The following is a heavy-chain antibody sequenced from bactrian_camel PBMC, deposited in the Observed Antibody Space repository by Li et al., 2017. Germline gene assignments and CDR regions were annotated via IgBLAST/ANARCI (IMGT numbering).Heavy chain of an antibody. CDR1: GARYRNYYC. V-gene: IGHV3S53*01. CDR3: AVDRYFSRTQCDWAEFGF. J-gene: IGHJ6*01. Sequence: HVQLVESGGGSVQAGGSLRLSCAASGARYRNYYCMGWFRQVPGKEREGVAAIDSDGMPTYADSVKGRFTISKDNAKNTLYLQMNSLKPNDTAMYYCAVDRYFSRTQCDWAEFGFWGQGTQVTVS. CDR2: IDSDGMP. D-gene: IGHD6*01.